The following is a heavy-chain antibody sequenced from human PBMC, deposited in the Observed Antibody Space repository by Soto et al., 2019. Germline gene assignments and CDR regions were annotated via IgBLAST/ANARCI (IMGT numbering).Heavy chain of an antibody. CDR1: GSTFSNDW. V-gene: IGHV3-74*01. CDR3: AIDRSYSLDV. CDR2: INSDGSST. Sequence: EVQLGESGGGLLQPGGSLRLSCAVSGSTFSNDWMHWVRQAPGKGLVWVSHINSDGSSTNYADFVKGRFTIARDNAKNTVYLQMNSLRAEDTAVYYCAIDRSYSLDVWGQGTTVTV. J-gene: IGHJ6*02.